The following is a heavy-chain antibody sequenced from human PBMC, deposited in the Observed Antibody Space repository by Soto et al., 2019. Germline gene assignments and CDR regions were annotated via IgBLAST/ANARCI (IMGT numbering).Heavy chain of an antibody. Sequence: QITLKESGPTLVKPTQTLTLTCTFSGFSLSTSGVGVGWIRQPPGKALEWLALIYWDDDKRYSPSLKSSLTITKDTSKNQVVLTMTNMDPVDTATYYCEHRRSRETLVGHFDYWGQGTLVTVSS. J-gene: IGHJ4*02. CDR3: EHRRSRETLVGHFDY. V-gene: IGHV2-5*02. D-gene: IGHD1-26*01. CDR1: GFSLSTSGVG. CDR2: IYWDDDK.